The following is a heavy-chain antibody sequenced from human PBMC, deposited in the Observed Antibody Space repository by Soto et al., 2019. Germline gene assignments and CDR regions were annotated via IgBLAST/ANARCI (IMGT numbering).Heavy chain of an antibody. D-gene: IGHD2-15*01. CDR2: IYYSGST. CDR3: ARGVVAATIFYYYYYGMDV. J-gene: IGHJ6*02. CDR1: GGSISSGGYY. V-gene: IGHV4-31*02. Sequence: SETLSLTCTVSGGSISSGGYYWSWIRQHPGKGLEWIGYIYYSGSTYYNPSLKSRVTISVDTSKNQFSLKLSSVTAADTAVYYCARGVVAATIFYYYYYGMDVWGQGTTVTVSS.